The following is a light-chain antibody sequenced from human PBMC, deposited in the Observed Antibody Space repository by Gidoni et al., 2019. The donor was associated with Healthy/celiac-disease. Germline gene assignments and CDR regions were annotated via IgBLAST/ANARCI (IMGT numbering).Light chain of an antibody. CDR2: WAS. V-gene: IGKV4-1*01. Sequence: DIVMTQPPDSLAVSLGERATINCKSSQSVLSSSKNTNYLTWYQQKPGQPPKLRIYWASTRESGVPDRFSGSGSRTDFPLTISSLQAEDVAVYYCQQYYSTPRTFGQGTKLEIK. CDR1: QSVLSSSKNTNY. CDR3: QQYYSTPRT. J-gene: IGKJ2*02.